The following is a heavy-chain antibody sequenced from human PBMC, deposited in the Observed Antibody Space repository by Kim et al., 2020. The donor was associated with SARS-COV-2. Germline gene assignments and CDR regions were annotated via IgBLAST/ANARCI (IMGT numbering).Heavy chain of an antibody. D-gene: IGHD3-9*01. Sequence: GGSLRLSCAASGFTFSTYAMHWVRQAPGKGLEWVAVFSSNGINAYYADSMKGRFTISRDNSKNSLYLQMNSLRPDDTAVYYCARDGGKYDTEFDYWGQGT. J-gene: IGHJ4*02. V-gene: IGHV3-30*04. CDR1: GFTFSTYA. CDR2: FSSNGINA. CDR3: ARDGGKYDTEFDY.